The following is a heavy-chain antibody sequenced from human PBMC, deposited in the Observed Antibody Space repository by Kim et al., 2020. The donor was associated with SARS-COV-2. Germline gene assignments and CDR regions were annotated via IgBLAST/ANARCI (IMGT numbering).Heavy chain of an antibody. Sequence: SETLSLTCTVSGGSISSYYWSWIRQPPGKGLEWIGYIYYSGSTNYNPSLKSRVTISVDTSKNQFSLKLSSVTAADTAVYYCARSRDGYNLADYWGQEPWSPSPQ. CDR3: ARSRDGYNLADY. J-gene: IGHJ4*01. CDR1: GGSISSYY. CDR2: IYYSGST. V-gene: IGHV4-59*13. D-gene: IGHD1-1*01.